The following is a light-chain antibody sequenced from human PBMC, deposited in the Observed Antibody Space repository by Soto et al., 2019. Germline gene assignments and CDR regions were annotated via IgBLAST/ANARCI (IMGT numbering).Light chain of an antibody. V-gene: IGLV2-14*01. Sequence: QSALTQPASVSGSPGQSITISCTGTSSDVGGYNYVSWYQQHPGKAPKLIIYEVSNRPSGVSNRFSGSKSGNTASLTISGLQAEDEADYYCNSYTSQSTWVFGTGTQLTVL. CDR2: EVS. CDR1: SSDVGGYNY. J-gene: IGLJ1*01. CDR3: NSYTSQSTWV.